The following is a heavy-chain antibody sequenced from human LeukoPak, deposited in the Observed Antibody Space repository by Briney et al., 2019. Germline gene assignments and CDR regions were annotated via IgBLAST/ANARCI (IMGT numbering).Heavy chain of an antibody. CDR2: ISSDGGRV. J-gene: IGHJ4*02. V-gene: IGHV3-64*02. D-gene: IGHD1-14*01. CDR3: ARWVGTQLDF. CDR1: GFTFSSSA. Sequence: GGSLRLSCAASGFTFSSSATHWVRQAPGKRLETVSAISSDGGRVYYGDSVKGRFTISRDNSNNTLYLQMGSLRAEDMAVYYCARWVGTQLDFWGQGTLVTVSS.